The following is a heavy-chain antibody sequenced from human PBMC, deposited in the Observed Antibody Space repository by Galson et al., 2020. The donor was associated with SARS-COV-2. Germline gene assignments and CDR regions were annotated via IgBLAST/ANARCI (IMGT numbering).Heavy chain of an antibody. CDR3: TTSIIVPGTLDY. J-gene: IGHJ4*02. Sequence: GESLKISCAASGFTFSTFAMHWVRQAPGKGLEWVAVVWSNGKNKYYGDSVQGRFTISRDNFKNTVSLQMSSLRAEDTALYYCTTSIIVPGTLDYWGQGTQVSVSS. CDR2: VWSNGKNK. D-gene: IGHD3-22*01. V-gene: IGHV3-33*01. CDR1: GFTFSTFA.